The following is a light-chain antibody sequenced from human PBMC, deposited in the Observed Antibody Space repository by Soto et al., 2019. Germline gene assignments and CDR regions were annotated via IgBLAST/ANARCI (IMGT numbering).Light chain of an antibody. CDR3: QQYYHWPRT. CDR1: ESISRN. V-gene: IGKV3-15*01. J-gene: IGKJ1*01. Sequence: EMVVTQSPATLSMSPGGRATLSCRTSESISRNLAWYQQKLGQAPRLLIYGASTRATGVPDRITGSGSGTDFILTITSLQSEDFGIYYCQQYYHWPRTFGQGTKVDIK. CDR2: GAS.